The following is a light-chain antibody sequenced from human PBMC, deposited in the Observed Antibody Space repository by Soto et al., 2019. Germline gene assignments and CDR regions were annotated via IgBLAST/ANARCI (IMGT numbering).Light chain of an antibody. CDR1: SGHSSYI. J-gene: IGLJ3*02. CDR3: ETWDSNTHTV. V-gene: IGLV4-60*02. CDR2: LEGSGSY. Sequence: QLVLTQSSSASASLGSSVKLTCTLSSGHSSYIIAWHQQQPGKAPRYLMKLEGSGSYNKGSGVPDRFSGSSSGADRYLTISXXXXXXXXXXXCETWDSNTHTVFGGGTKLXVL.